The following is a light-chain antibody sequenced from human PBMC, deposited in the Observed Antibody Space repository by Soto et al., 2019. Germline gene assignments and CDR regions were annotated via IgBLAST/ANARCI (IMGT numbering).Light chain of an antibody. V-gene: IGKV3-20*01. CDR2: GAA. CDR1: QSVSSSY. Sequence: EIVLTQSPGTLSVSPGERATLSCRASQSVSSSYLAWYQQKPGQAPRLLMYGAASRATGIPDRFSGSGSGTDFTLTISRLEPEDFAVYYCQQYGSSYTFGQGTKLVIK. CDR3: QQYGSSYT. J-gene: IGKJ2*01.